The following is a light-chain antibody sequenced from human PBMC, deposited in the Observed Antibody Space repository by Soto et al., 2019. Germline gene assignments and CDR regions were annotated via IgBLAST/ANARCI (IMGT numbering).Light chain of an antibody. J-gene: IGLJ2*01. CDR3: CSYAGGGTFE. CDR1: SSDVGSYNL. Sequence: QSALTQPASVSGSPGQSITISCTGTSSDVGSYNLVSWYQQSPGKAPKLMIYEDSKRPSGVSHRFSGSKSGNTASLTISGLQAEDEADYYCCSYAGGGTFEFGGGTKLTVL. CDR2: EDS. V-gene: IGLV2-23*02.